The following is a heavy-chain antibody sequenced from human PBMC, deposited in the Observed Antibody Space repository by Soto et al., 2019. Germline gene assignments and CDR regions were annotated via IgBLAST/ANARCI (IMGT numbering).Heavy chain of an antibody. CDR1: GYTFTSYG. CDR3: ARDLPDEDYYGSGSYFVFDD. CDR2: ISAYNGNT. D-gene: IGHD3-10*01. J-gene: IGHJ4*02. Sequence: QVQLVQSGAEVKKPGASVKVSCKASGYTFTSYGISWVRQAPGQGLEWMAWISAYNGNTNYAPQLQRRVTMATDTCTITAYMEVRSLRSYDTAVYSCARDLPDEDYYGSGSYFVFDDWGQGTLVIFSS. V-gene: IGHV1-18*01.